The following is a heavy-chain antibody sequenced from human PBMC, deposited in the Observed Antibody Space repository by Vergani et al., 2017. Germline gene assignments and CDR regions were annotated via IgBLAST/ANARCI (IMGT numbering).Heavy chain of an antibody. V-gene: IGHV3-48*04. CDR2: ISSSSSTI. Sequence: EVQLVESGGGLVQPGGSLRLSCAASGFTFSSYSMNWVRQAPGKGLEWVSYISSSSSTIYYANSVKGRFTISRDNAKNSLYLQMNSLRAEDTAVYYCARDPNHIDTAGGIWGQGTMVTVSS. D-gene: IGHD5-18*01. J-gene: IGHJ3*02. CDR1: GFTFSSYS. CDR3: ARDPNHIDTAGGI.